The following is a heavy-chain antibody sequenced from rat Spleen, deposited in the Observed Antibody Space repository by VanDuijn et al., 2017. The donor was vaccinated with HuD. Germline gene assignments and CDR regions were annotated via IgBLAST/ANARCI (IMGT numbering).Heavy chain of an antibody. CDR1: GFSLTSNG. D-gene: IGHD1-12*03. CDR2: ISSGGST. CDR3: TRYYYDGYYYVMDA. Sequence: QVQLKESGPGLVQPSQTLSLTCTVSGFSLTSNGVTWVRQPPGKGLEWVAAISSGGSTYYNSALKSRLSISRDTSKSQVFLKMKSLQTEDTAIYFCTRYYYDGYYYVMDAWGQGASVTVSS. V-gene: IGHV2S12*01. J-gene: IGHJ4*01.